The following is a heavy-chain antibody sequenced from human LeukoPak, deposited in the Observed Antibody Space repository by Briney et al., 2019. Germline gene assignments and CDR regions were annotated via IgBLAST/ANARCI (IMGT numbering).Heavy chain of an antibody. CDR2: MSVYSGNA. V-gene: IGHV1-18*01. Sequence: RASVKVSCKASGYIFPNYGIAWVRQAPGQGLEWMGWMSVYSGNAKYAPRLHGRVTMTADTSTNTAYMELRSLRSDDTGVYFCARDPGVGPLNDWGQGTLVIVSS. CDR1: GYIFPNYG. J-gene: IGHJ4*02. CDR3: ARDPGVGPLND.